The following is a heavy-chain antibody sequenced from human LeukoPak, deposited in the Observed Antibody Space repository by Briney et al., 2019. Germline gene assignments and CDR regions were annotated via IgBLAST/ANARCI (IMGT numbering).Heavy chain of an antibody. J-gene: IGHJ5*02. V-gene: IGHV3-48*04. CDR1: GFTFSSYS. CDR2: ISSSGSTI. CDR3: ARWVGVNWFDP. Sequence: GGSLRLSCAASGFTFSSYSMSWIRQAPGKGLEWVSYISSSGSTIYYADSVKGRFTISRDNAKNSLYLQMNSLRAEDTAVYYCARWVGVNWFDPWGQGTLVTVSS. D-gene: IGHD3-10*01.